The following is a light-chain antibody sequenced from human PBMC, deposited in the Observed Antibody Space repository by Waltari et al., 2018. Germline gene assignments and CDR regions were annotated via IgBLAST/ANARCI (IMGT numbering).Light chain of an antibody. CDR3: QQGYRTPLT. CDR1: QNINNY. Sequence: DIQMTQSPSSLSASVGDRVTIPCRASQNINNYLNWYPHRPGKAPKLLIYAASTLQSGAPSRFGGSGSRTDFTLTITSLQPEDFATYFGQQGYRTPLTFGGGTKVEIK. CDR2: AAS. J-gene: IGKJ4*01. V-gene: IGKV1-39*01.